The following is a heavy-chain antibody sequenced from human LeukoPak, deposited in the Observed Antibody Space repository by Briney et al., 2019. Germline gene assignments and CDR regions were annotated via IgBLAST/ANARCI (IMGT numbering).Heavy chain of an antibody. CDR3: ARGGIRDGMDV. Sequence: GASAKVSCKASGYTFTSYGFTWVRQAPGQGLEWVGWISAYDGNTNYAQKLQGRVTMTTDTSTSTAYMELRSLRSDDTAVYYCARGGIRDGMDVWGEGTTVTVSS. V-gene: IGHV1-18*04. J-gene: IGHJ6*04. D-gene: IGHD3-10*01. CDR2: ISAYDGNT. CDR1: GYTFTSYG.